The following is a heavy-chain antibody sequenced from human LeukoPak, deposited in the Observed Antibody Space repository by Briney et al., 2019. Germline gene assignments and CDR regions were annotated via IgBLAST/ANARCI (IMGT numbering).Heavy chain of an antibody. D-gene: IGHD4-23*01. CDR2: ISSSGSTI. CDR1: GFTFSSYE. J-gene: IGHJ6*03. CDR3: ARISYGGNSVYYYYMDV. V-gene: IGHV3-48*03. Sequence: GGSLRLSCAASGFTFSSYEMNWVRQAPGKGLEWVPYISSSGSTIYYADSVKGRFTISRDNAQNSLYLQMNSLRAEDTALYYCARISYGGNSVYYYYMDVWGKGTTVTVSS.